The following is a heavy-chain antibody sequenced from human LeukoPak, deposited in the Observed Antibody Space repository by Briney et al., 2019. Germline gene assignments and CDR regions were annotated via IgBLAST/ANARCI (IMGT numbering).Heavy chain of an antibody. CDR2: INPGGSSI. J-gene: IGHJ4*02. D-gene: IGHD5-12*01. CDR1: GFTFSSYW. V-gene: IGHV3-74*01. Sequence: QPGRSLRLSCAASGFTFSSYWMHWVRQVPGKGLVWVARINPGGSSITYADSVKGRFTISRDNAKNTLYLQMDSLRAEDTAVYYCARSLVATCWGQGTLVTVSS. CDR3: ARSLVATC.